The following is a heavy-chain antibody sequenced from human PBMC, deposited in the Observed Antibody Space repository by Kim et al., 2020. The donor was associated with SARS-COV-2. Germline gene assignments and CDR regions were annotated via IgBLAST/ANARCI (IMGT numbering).Heavy chain of an antibody. Sequence: SETLSLTCAVYGGSFSGYYWSWIRQPPGKGLEWIGEINHSGSTNYNPSLKSRVTISVDTSKNQFSLKLSSVTAADTAVYYCARGPTYLRFFTGWGQGTTV. J-gene: IGHJ6*02. CDR1: GGSFSGYY. D-gene: IGHD3-3*01. CDR2: INHSGST. V-gene: IGHV4-34*01. CDR3: ARGPTYLRFFTG.